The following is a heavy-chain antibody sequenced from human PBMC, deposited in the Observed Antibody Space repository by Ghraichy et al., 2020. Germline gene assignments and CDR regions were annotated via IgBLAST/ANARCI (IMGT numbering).Heavy chain of an antibody. CDR3: ARGQRDSSGYYHNWFDP. CDR2: INHSGST. J-gene: IGHJ5*02. CDR1: GGSFSGYY. V-gene: IGHV4-34*01. D-gene: IGHD3-22*01. Sequence: SETLSLTCAVYGGSFSGYYWSWIRQPPGKGLEWIGEINHSGSTNYNPSLKSRVTISVDTSKNQFSLKLSSVTAADTAVYYCARGQRDSSGYYHNWFDPWGQGTLVTVSS.